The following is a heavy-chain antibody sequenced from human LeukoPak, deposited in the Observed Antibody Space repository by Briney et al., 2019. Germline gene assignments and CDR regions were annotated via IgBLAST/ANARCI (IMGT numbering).Heavy chain of an antibody. J-gene: IGHJ5*02. Sequence: PSETLSLTCTVSGGSISSSSYYWGWIRQPPGKGLEWIGSIYYSGSTYYNPSLKSRVTISVDTSKNQFSLKLSSVTAADTAVYYCARREGCSSTSCFPFDPWGQGTLVTVSS. CDR2: IYYSGST. CDR1: GGSISSSSYY. V-gene: IGHV4-39*01. CDR3: ARREGCSSTSCFPFDP. D-gene: IGHD2-2*01.